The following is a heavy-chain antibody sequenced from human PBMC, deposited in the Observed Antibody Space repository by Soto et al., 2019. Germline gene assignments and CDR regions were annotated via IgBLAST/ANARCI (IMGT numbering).Heavy chain of an antibody. D-gene: IGHD3-10*02. Sequence: QVQLVQSGAEAKKPGSSVKVSCKASGGTFTDYAFSWVRQAPGQGLEWMGGIIPMFRSSNFAQRFQARLTIFADASAGTAYMELSSLRSDDTAIYYCAKDVGFQQHLFVFDLWGQGTLVTVSS. CDR3: AKDVGFQQHLFVFDL. CDR2: IIPMFRSS. J-gene: IGHJ4*02. CDR1: GGTFTDYA. V-gene: IGHV1-69*01.